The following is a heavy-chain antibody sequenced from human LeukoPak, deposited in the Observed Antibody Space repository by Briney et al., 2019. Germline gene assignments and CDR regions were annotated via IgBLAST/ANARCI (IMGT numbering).Heavy chain of an antibody. D-gene: IGHD3-3*01. CDR2: IYYSGST. J-gene: IGHJ6*03. V-gene: IGHV4-31*03. Sequence: SETLSLTCTVSGGSISSGGYYWSWIRQHPGKGLEWIGYIYYSGSTYYNPSLKSRVTISVDTSKNQFSLKLSSVTSAATAVYYCARVTRFLEWLFGKTYYYHHTDVWGKGTTVTVSS. CDR3: ARVTRFLEWLFGKTYYYHHTDV. CDR1: GGSISSGGYY.